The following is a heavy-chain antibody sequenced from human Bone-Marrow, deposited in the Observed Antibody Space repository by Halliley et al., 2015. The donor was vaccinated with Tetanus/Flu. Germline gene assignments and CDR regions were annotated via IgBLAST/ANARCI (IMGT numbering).Heavy chain of an antibody. V-gene: IGHV4-31*02. J-gene: IGHJ4*02. CDR3: ARGGIVVVPAASI. Sequence: WICYIYNTGNPYINPSLESRVSILVDPSKNEFSLKLSSATAADTAVYYCARGGIVVVPAASIWGQGTLVTVSS. D-gene: IGHD2-15*01. CDR2: IYNTGNP.